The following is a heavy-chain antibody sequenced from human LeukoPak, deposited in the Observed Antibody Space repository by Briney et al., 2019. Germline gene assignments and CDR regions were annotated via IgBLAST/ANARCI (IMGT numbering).Heavy chain of an antibody. Sequence: SETLSLTCAVYGGSFSGYYWSWIRQPPGKGLEWIGEINHSGGTNYNPSLKSRVTISVDTSKNQFSLKLSSVTAADTAVYYCASRHGDYEFDYWGQGTLVTVSP. CDR1: GGSFSGYY. CDR3: ASRHGDYEFDY. CDR2: INHSGGT. V-gene: IGHV4-34*01. J-gene: IGHJ4*02. D-gene: IGHD4-17*01.